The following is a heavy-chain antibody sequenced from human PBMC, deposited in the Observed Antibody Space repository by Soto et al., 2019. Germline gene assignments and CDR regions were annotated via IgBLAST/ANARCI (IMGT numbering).Heavy chain of an antibody. CDR2: ISAYNGNT. D-gene: IGHD1-26*01. V-gene: IGHV1-18*01. CDR3: SRDGQGGVGAPLSIYYYYGMDV. CDR1: GYTFTSYG. Sequence: QGQLVQSGGEVKKPGASVKVSCKASGYTFTSYGISWVRQAPGQGLEWMGWISAYNGNTNYAQKFQGRVTMTTDTSTTTAYLDLRSLRSDDTAVYYCSRDGQGGVGAPLSIYYYYGMDVWGQGTTVTVSS. J-gene: IGHJ6*02.